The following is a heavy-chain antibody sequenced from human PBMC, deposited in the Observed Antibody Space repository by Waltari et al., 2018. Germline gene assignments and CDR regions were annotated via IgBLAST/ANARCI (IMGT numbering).Heavy chain of an antibody. CDR3: ATEPYSSSYYFDY. V-gene: IGHV3-7*01. J-gene: IGHJ4*02. CDR1: GFTFSSYW. Sequence: EVQLVESGGGLVQPGGSLRISCAASGFTFSSYWMSWGRQAPGKGLEWVANIKQDGSEKYYVDSVKGRFTISRDNAKNSLYLQMNSLRAEDTAVYYCATEPYSSSYYFDYWGQGTLVTVSS. CDR2: IKQDGSEK. D-gene: IGHD6-6*01.